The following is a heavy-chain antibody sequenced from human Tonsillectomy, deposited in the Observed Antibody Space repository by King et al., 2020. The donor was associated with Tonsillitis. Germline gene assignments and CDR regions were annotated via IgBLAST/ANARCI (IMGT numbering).Heavy chain of an antibody. V-gene: IGHV4-34*01. Sequence: VQLHQWGAVLLKPSETLSLTCAVYGESFSGFSWFWIRHCPGRGLAWIGEIIQSGSTNYIPSLKSRVTMSVDTSMNQLSLKMTSLTAADSAVYYCARGVEPLYGFWTPYRKTYYCDSWGQGTPVTVSP. CDR3: ARGVEPLYGFWTPYRKTYYCDS. CDR1: GESFSGFS. J-gene: IGHJ4*02. D-gene: IGHD3-3*01. CDR2: IIQSGST.